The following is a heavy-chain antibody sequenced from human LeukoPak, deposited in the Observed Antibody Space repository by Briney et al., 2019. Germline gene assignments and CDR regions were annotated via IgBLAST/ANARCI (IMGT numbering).Heavy chain of an antibody. D-gene: IGHD3-22*01. J-gene: IGHJ4*02. V-gene: IGHV3-23*01. CDR2: ISGSGGST. CDR3: ARASYDSSGYYYREIDY. CDR1: GFTFSSYA. Sequence: GGSLRLSCAASGFTFSSYAMSWVRQAPGKGLEWVSAISGSGGSTYYADSVKGRFTISRDNAKNSLYLQMNSLRAEDTAVYYCARASYDSSGYYYREIDYWGQGTLVTVSS.